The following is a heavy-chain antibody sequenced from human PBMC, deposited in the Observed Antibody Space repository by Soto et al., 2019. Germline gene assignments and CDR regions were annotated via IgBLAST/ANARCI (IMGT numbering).Heavy chain of an antibody. J-gene: IGHJ6*02. V-gene: IGHV4-4*02. CDR2: IYYSGST. CDR1: GGSISSSNG. D-gene: IGHD6-13*01. Sequence: PSETLSLTCAVSGGSISSSNGWSWVRQPPGKGLEWIGEIYYSGSTYYNPSLKSRVTISVDTSKNQFSLKLSSVTAADTAVYYCARDLQYSRLFYGMDVWGQGTTVTVSS. CDR3: ARDLQYSRLFYGMDV.